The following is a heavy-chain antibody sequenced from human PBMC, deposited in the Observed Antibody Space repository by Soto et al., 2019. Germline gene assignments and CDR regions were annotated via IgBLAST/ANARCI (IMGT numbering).Heavy chain of an antibody. Sequence: SETLSLTCTVSGGSISSYYWSWIRQPPGKGLEWIGYIYYSGSTNYNPSLKSRVTISVDTSKNQFSLKLSSVTAADTAVYYCARAAIAAGNYYYYMDVWGKGTTVTVSS. D-gene: IGHD6-13*01. CDR3: ARAAIAAGNYYYYMDV. CDR1: GGSISSYY. V-gene: IGHV4-59*01. J-gene: IGHJ6*03. CDR2: IYYSGST.